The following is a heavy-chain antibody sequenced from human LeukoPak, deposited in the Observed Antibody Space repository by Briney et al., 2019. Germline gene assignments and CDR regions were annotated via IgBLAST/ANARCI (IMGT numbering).Heavy chain of an antibody. V-gene: IGHV4-38-2*02. CDR1: GDSISSGNY. D-gene: IGHD6-13*01. CDR3: AISSNWYFDL. J-gene: IGHJ2*01. Sequence: PSETLSLTCTVSGDSISSGNYWGWIRQPPGKGLEWIGSIFHTGSTYFNLSLKSRVTISVDTSKNQFSLRLSSVTAADTAVYYCAISSNWYFDLWGRGTLVTVSS. CDR2: IFHTGST.